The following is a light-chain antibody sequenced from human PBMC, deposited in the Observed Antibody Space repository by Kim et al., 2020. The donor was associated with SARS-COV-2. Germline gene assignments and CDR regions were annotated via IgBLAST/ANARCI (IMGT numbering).Light chain of an antibody. CDR3: ETWDSNTRV. CDR2: LEGSGSY. V-gene: IGLV4-60*03. CDR1: RGHSSYI. J-gene: IGLJ3*02. Sequence: SSVKLTCTRSRGHSSYIIAWHQQQPGKAPRYLMKLEGSGSYNKGSGVPDRFSGSSSGADRYLTISNLQSEDEADYYCETWDSNTRVFGGGTQLTVL.